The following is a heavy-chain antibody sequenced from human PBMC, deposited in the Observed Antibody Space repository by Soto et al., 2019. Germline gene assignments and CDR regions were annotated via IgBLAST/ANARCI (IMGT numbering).Heavy chain of an antibody. CDR2: LKPDESEK. CDR1: GFTFSDSW. Sequence: EVQLVESGGGLVQPGGSLRLSCTASGFTFSDSWMTWVRQAPGKGLEWVARLKPDESEKKYADSVKGRFSISRDNAKNSMYLQMDSLRGEDTAVYYSVRGASNYASWGQGTLVTVSS. CDR3: VRGASNYAS. D-gene: IGHD4-4*01. J-gene: IGHJ5*02. V-gene: IGHV3-7*01.